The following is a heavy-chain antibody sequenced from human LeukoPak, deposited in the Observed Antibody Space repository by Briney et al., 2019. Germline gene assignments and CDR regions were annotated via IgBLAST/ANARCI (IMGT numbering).Heavy chain of an antibody. CDR1: GYTFTSYG. J-gene: IGHJ1*01. CDR2: IIPIFGTA. D-gene: IGHD2-15*01. V-gene: IGHV1-69*13. Sequence: SVKVSCKASGYTFTSYGISWVRQAPGQGLEWMGGIIPIFGTANYAQKFQGRVTITADESTSTAYMELSSLRSEDTAVYYCARVLGYCSGGSCGYSEYFQHWGQGTLVTVSS. CDR3: ARVLGYCSGGSCGYSEYFQH.